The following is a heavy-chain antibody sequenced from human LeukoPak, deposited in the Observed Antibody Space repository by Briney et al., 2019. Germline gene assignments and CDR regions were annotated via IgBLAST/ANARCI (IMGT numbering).Heavy chain of an antibody. D-gene: IGHD2-2*01. Sequence: LGASVKVSCRASGGTFSSYAISWVRQAPGQGLEWMGGIIPIFGTANYAQKFQGRVTITADESTSTAYMELSSLRSEDTAVYYCAVDPAAHENWFDPWGQGTLVTVSS. CDR3: AVDPAAHENWFDP. J-gene: IGHJ5*02. V-gene: IGHV1-69*13. CDR1: GGTFSSYA. CDR2: IIPIFGTA.